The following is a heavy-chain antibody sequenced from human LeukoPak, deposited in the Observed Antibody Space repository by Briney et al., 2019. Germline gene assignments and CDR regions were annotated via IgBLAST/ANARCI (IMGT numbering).Heavy chain of an antibody. CDR2: INPNSGGT. D-gene: IGHD3-10*01. CDR1: GYTFTSYG. Sequence: GASVKVSCKASGYTFTSYGISWVRQAPGQGLEWMGRINPNSGGTNYAQKFQGRVTMTRDTSISTAYMELSRLRSDDTAVYYCARDWITMVRGVGNGMDVWGQGTTVTVSS. CDR3: ARDWITMVRGVGNGMDV. V-gene: IGHV1-2*06. J-gene: IGHJ6*02.